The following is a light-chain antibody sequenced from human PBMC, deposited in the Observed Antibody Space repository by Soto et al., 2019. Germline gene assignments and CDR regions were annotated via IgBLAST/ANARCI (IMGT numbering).Light chain of an antibody. Sequence: AIRMTQSPSSLSASTGDGVTITCRASQGVSNYLAWYQQKPGQAPKVLIHAASTLQGGVPSRFIGSRSGIDFTLAISGLQSDDFATYYCLQYYTCPWTFGQGTKVDIK. CDR1: QGVSNY. CDR3: LQYYTCPWT. CDR2: AAS. J-gene: IGKJ1*01. V-gene: IGKV1-8*01.